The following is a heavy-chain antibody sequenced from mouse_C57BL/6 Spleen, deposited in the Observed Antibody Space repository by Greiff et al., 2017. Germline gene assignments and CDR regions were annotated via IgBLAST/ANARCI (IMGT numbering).Heavy chain of an antibody. Sequence: QVQLQQSGAELVKPGASVKLSCKASGYTFTSYWMHWVKQRPGQGLEWIGMIHPNSGSTNYNEKFKSKATLTVDKSSSTAYMQLSSLTSEDSAVYYCARWDDYDETYYFDYWGQGTTLTVSS. CDR1: GYTFTSYW. V-gene: IGHV1-64*01. CDR3: ARWDDYDETYYFDY. CDR2: IHPNSGST. D-gene: IGHD2-4*01. J-gene: IGHJ2*01.